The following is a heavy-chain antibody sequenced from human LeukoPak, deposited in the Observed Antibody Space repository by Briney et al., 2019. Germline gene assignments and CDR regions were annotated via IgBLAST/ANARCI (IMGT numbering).Heavy chain of an antibody. D-gene: IGHD3-16*01. CDR1: GFTFSSYT. V-gene: IGHV3-23*01. CDR3: AKDKTWGYFDY. J-gene: IGHJ4*02. CDR2: ITTSDGNT. Sequence: LPGGSLRLSCAASGFTFSSYTTSWVRQAPGKGLEWVSTITTSDGNTYYADSVKGRFTISRDNSKNTLHLQMNSLRAEDTAVYYCAKDKTWGYFDYWGQGTLVTVSS.